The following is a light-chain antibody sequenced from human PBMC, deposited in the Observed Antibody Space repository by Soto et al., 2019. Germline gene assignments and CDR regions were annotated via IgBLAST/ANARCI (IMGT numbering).Light chain of an antibody. Sequence: QSVLTQPPSASGSLGQSVTISCTGTSRDVGDYTYVSWYQQHPGKAPKLMIYEVTKRPSGVPDRFSGSKSGNTASLTVSGLQADDEADYYCSSYTSSSTLVFGGGTKLTVL. CDR2: EVT. J-gene: IGLJ2*01. CDR1: SRDVGDYTY. V-gene: IGLV2-8*01. CDR3: SSYTSSSTLV.